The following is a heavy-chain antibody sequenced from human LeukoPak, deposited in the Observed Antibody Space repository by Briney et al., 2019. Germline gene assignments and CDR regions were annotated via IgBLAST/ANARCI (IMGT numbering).Heavy chain of an antibody. CDR1: GYTFTNHD. Sequence: EASVKVSCKASGYTFTNHDINWVRQASGQGLEWMGWMNPKSGNTGYLQKFQGRVTMTRDTSMSTAFMELSSLTSEDTAVYCARGVNSQGTAMVLFDSWGQGSLVTVSA. CDR2: MNPKSGNT. CDR3: ARGVNSQGTAMVLFDS. D-gene: IGHD5-18*01. J-gene: IGHJ4*02. V-gene: IGHV1-8*01.